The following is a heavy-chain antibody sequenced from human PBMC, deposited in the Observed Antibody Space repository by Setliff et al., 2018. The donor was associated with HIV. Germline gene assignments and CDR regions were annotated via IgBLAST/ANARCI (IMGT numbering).Heavy chain of an antibody. D-gene: IGHD3-10*01. Sequence: PSETLSLTCTVSGGSISSGSYYWSWIRQPAGKGLEWIGHIYTSGSTTYNPSLKSRVTISVDTSKNQFSLKLSSVTAADTAVYYCARALGFGEFDYWGQGTLVTV. CDR1: GGSISSGSYY. CDR3: ARALGFGEFDY. V-gene: IGHV4-61*09. J-gene: IGHJ4*02. CDR2: IYTSGST.